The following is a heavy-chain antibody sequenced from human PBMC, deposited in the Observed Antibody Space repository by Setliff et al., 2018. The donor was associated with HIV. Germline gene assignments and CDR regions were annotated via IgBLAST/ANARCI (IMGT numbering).Heavy chain of an antibody. CDR1: GGSISNFY. CDR3: ARVRLTMIMMVDYFDQ. J-gene: IGHJ4*02. Sequence: VSGGSISNFYWSWIRQPPGKGLEWVGHIYSTGDTNYNPSLKSRVTLSADTSKNQLSLSLTSVTAADTAVYYCARVRLTMIMMVDYFDQWGQGTLVTVSS. D-gene: IGHD3-22*01. CDR2: IYSTGDT. V-gene: IGHV4-4*07.